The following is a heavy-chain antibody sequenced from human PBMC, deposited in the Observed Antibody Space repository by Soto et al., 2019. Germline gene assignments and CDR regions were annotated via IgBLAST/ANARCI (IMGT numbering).Heavy chain of an antibody. V-gene: IGHV3-30*18. CDR2: ISYDGSNK. CDR1: GFTFSSYG. D-gene: IGHD3-16*01. CDR3: AKGDDGFRAWIRLGDY. J-gene: IGHJ4*02. Sequence: GGSLRLSCAASGFTFSSYGMHWVRQAPGKGLEWVAVISYDGSNKYYADSVKGRFTISRDNSKNTLYLQMNSLRAEDTAVYYCAKGDDGFRAWIRLGDYWGQGTLVTVSS.